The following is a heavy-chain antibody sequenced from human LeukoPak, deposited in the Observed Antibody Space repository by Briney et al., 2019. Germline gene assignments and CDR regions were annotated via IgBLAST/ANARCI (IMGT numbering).Heavy chain of an antibody. D-gene: IGHD2-8*01. CDR1: GGTFSSYA. V-gene: IGHV1-8*02. J-gene: IGHJ6*02. Sequence: GASVKVSCKASGGTFSSYAINWVRQATGQGLEWMGWMNPNSGNTGYAQKFQGRVTVTRNTSISTAYMELSSLRSEDTAVYYCARGAGGSNGYYYYGMDVWGQGTTVTVSS. CDR3: ARGAGGSNGYYYYGMDV. CDR2: MNPNSGNT.